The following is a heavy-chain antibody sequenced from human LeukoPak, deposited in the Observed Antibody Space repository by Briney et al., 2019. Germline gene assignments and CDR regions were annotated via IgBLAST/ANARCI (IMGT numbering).Heavy chain of an antibody. V-gene: IGHV3-30*04. CDR2: ISYDGSNK. Sequence: GGSLRLSCAASGFTFSSYAMHWVRQAPGKGLEWVAVISYDGSNKYYADSVKGRFTISRDNSKNTLYLQMNSLGAEDTAVYYCARDGAVTTTSYFDYWGQGTLVTVSS. J-gene: IGHJ4*02. CDR1: GFTFSSYA. CDR3: ARDGAVTTTSYFDY. D-gene: IGHD4-17*01.